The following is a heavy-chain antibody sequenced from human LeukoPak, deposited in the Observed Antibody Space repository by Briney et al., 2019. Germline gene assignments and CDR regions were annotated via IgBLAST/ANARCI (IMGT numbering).Heavy chain of an antibody. CDR3: ASRDTVTTTNYYYYYYMDV. Sequence: SVKVSCKASGGAFSSYAISWVRQAPGQGLEWMGGIIPIFGTANYAQKFQGRVTITTDESTSTAYMELSSPRSEDTAVYYCASRDTVTTTNYYYYYYMDVWGKGTTVTVSS. CDR1: GGAFSSYA. D-gene: IGHD4-17*01. CDR2: IIPIFGTA. V-gene: IGHV1-69*05. J-gene: IGHJ6*03.